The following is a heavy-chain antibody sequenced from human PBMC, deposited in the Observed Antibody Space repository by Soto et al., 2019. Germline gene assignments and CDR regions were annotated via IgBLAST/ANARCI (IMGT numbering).Heavy chain of an antibody. D-gene: IGHD3-10*01. CDR2: IYYSGST. CDR3: ARHPITMVRGVMSYFDY. Sequence: QLQLQESGPGLVKPSETLSLTCTVSGGSISSSSYYWGWIRQPPGKGLEWIGSIYYSGSTYYNPSLNSRVTISVDTSKNQFSLKLSSVTAADTAVYYCARHPITMVRGVMSYFDYWGQGTLVTVSS. J-gene: IGHJ4*02. V-gene: IGHV4-39*01. CDR1: GGSISSSSYY.